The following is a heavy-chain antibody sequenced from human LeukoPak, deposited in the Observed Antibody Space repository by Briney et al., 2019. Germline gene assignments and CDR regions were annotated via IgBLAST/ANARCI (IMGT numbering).Heavy chain of an antibody. D-gene: IGHD3-10*01. V-gene: IGHV2-5*01. CDR1: GFSLSTSGVG. Sequence: SGPTLVNPTQTLTLTCTFSGFSLSTSGVGVGWIRQPPGKALEWLALIYWNDDKRYSPSLKSRLTITKDTSKNQLVLTMTSMDPVDTATYYCAHSFLWFGELREDNNWFDPWGQGTLVTVSS. CDR3: AHSFLWFGELREDNNWFDP. J-gene: IGHJ5*02. CDR2: IYWNDDK.